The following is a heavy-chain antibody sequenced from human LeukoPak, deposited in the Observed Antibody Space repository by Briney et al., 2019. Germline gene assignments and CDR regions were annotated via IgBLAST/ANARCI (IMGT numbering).Heavy chain of an antibody. CDR1: GFSFIDYY. D-gene: IGHD2-15*01. CDR2: ISYGGGTK. CDR3: VRGGQCSGGSCYADYFYYYMDV. V-gene: IGHV3-11*04. Sequence: GGSLRLSCAASGFSFIDYYINWIRQAPGKGLEWVSYISYGGGTKHYADSVKGRFTVSRDNAKNSVILQMNSLRAEDTAVYYCVRGGQCSGGSCYADYFYYYMDVWGKGTTVTVSS. J-gene: IGHJ6*03.